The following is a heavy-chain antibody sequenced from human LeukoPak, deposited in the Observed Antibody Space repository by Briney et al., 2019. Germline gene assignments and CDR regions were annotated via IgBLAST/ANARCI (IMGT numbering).Heavy chain of an antibody. Sequence: WRSPRLSCAAPGFTFSSYGLHLVRQAPRKGLGWVAVISYDGSNKYYADSVKGRFTISRDNSKNTLYLQMNSLRAEDTAVYYCAKDREVVVAARRYNWFDPWGQGTLVTVSS. CDR3: AKDREVVVAARRYNWFDP. CDR1: GFTFSSYG. CDR2: ISYDGSNK. D-gene: IGHD2-15*01. J-gene: IGHJ5*02. V-gene: IGHV3-30*18.